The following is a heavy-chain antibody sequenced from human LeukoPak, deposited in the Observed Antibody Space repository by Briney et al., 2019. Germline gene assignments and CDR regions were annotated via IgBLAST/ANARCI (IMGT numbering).Heavy chain of an antibody. V-gene: IGHV4-34*01. Sequence: SETLSLTCAVYGGSFSGYYWSWIRQSPGKGLERIGEINHSGSTNYNPSLKSRVIISVDTSKNQFSLKLSSVTAADTAVYYCARDPRYYDSSATNPLFDYWGQGTLVTVSS. D-gene: IGHD3-22*01. CDR3: ARDPRYYDSSATNPLFDY. J-gene: IGHJ4*02. CDR2: INHSGST. CDR1: GGSFSGYY.